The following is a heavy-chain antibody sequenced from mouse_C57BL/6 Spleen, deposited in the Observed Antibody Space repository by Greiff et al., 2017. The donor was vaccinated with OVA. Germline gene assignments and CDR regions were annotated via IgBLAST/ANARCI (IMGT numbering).Heavy chain of an antibody. CDR2: IDPSDSYT. V-gene: IGHV1-69*01. CDR3: ARAEQRAMDD. Sequence: QVQLQQPGAELVMPGASVKLSCKASGYTFTSYWMHWVKQRPGQGLEWIGEIDPSDSYTNYNQKFKGKSTLTVDKSSSTAYMQLSSLTSEDSAVYYCARAEQRAMDDWGQGTSGTVTS. CDR1: GYTFTSYW. J-gene: IGHJ4*01.